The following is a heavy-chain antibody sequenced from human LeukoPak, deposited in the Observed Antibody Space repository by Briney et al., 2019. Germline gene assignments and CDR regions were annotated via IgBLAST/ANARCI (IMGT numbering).Heavy chain of an antibody. Sequence: SETLSLTCAVYGGSFSGYYWSWIRQPPGKGLEWIGEINHSGSTNYNPSLKSQVTISVDTSKNQFSLKLSSVTAADTAVYYCARAWTYSSGWYYFDYWGQGTLVTVSS. CDR1: GGSFSGYY. CDR3: ARAWTYSSGWYYFDY. V-gene: IGHV4-34*01. D-gene: IGHD6-19*01. J-gene: IGHJ4*02. CDR2: INHSGST.